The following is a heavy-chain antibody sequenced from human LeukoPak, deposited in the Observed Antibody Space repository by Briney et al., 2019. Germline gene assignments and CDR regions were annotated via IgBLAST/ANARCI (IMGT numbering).Heavy chain of an antibody. D-gene: IGHD6-13*01. Sequence: GGSLRLSCSASGFTFSSYGMHWVRQAPGKGLEWVAVKSYDGSNQYYADSVKGRFTISRDNSKNTLSLQMTRLRPEDTAVYYCAKDGEESAGYYFDYWGQGTLVTVSS. V-gene: IGHV3-30*18. CDR1: GFTFSSYG. CDR2: KSYDGSNQ. CDR3: AKDGEESAGYYFDY. J-gene: IGHJ4*02.